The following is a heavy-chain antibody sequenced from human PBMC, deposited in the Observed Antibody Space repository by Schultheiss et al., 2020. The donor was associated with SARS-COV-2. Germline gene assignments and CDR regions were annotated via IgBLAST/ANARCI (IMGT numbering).Heavy chain of an antibody. J-gene: IGHJ4*02. Sequence: ASVKVSCKASGYTFTGYYMHWVRQAPGQGLEWMGWINPNSGGTNYAQKFQGRVTMTRDTSISTAYMELSRLRSDDTAVNYCARADPRDGDPLDYWGQGTLVTVPS. CDR2: INPNSGGT. D-gene: IGHD4-17*01. CDR3: ARADPRDGDPLDY. CDR1: GYTFTGYY. V-gene: IGHV1-2*02.